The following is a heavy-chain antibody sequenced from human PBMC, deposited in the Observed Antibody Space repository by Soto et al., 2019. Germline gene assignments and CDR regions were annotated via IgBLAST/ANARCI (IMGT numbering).Heavy chain of an antibody. CDR2: MNPNSGNT. CDR1: GYTFTSYD. D-gene: IGHD6-13*01. Sequence: GASVKVSCKTSGYTFTSYDINWVRQATGQGLEWMGWMNPNSGNTGYAQKSQGRVTMTRNTSISTAYMELSSLRSEDTAVYYCASGGAAGTSLYYYYGMDVWGQGTTVTVSS. J-gene: IGHJ6*02. V-gene: IGHV1-8*01. CDR3: ASGGAAGTSLYYYYGMDV.